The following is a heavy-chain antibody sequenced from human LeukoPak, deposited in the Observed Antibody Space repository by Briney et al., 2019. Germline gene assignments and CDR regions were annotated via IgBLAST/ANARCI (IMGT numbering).Heavy chain of an antibody. CDR2: ISYDGSNK. CDR1: GFTFSHYG. V-gene: IGHV3-30*18. J-gene: IGHJ6*02. D-gene: IGHD6-19*01. CDR3: AKDSSGWPKNFYDMDV. Sequence: GRSLRLSCAASGFTFSHYGMHWVRQAPGKGLEWVAVISYDGSNKYYADSVKGRFTISRDNSKNMLYLQMNSLRAEDTAVYYCAKDSSGWPKNFYDMDVWGQGTTVTVSS.